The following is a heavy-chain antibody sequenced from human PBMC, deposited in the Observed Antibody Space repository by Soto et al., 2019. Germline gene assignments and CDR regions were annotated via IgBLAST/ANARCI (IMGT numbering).Heavy chain of an antibody. D-gene: IGHD2-21*02. CDR3: ARGGGIVVVTAPYDH. CDR1: GGSISSYY. V-gene: IGHV4-4*08. CDR2: IYSIGST. J-gene: IGHJ4*02. Sequence: PSETLSLTCTVSGGSISSYYWSWLRQPPGKGLEWIGYIYSIGSTNYNPSLRSRVTISVDTSKNQFSLRLSSVTAADTAVYYCARGGGIVVVTAPYDHWGQGTLVTVSS.